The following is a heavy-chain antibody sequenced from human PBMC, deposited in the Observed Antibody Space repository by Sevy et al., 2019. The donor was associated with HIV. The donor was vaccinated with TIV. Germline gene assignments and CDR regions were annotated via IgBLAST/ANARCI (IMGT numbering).Heavy chain of an antibody. V-gene: IGHV3-23*01. D-gene: IGHD3-10*01. CDR3: AKCGAYFGSGTCYFDY. CDR2: ISASGGST. CDR1: GLTFSSYA. J-gene: IGHJ4*02. Sequence: GGYLRLSCAASGLTFSSYAMSWVRQAPGKGLEWVSAISASGGSTNYVDSVRGRFTISIDNSKNTLYLQMNSLGAEDTAVYYCAKCGAYFGSGTCYFDYWGQGTLVTVSS.